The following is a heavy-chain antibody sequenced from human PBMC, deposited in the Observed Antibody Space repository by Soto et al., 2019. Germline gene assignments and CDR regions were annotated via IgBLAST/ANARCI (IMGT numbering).Heavy chain of an antibody. V-gene: IGHV1-46*01. Sequence: ASVKVSCKASGYTFTSYYMHWVRQAPGQGLERMGIINPSGGSTSYAQKFQGRVTMTRDTSTSTVYMELSSLRSEDTAVYYCARNIYGSGSYYNYYYYGMDVWGQGTTVTVSS. CDR1: GYTFTSYY. J-gene: IGHJ6*02. CDR3: ARNIYGSGSYYNYYYYGMDV. D-gene: IGHD3-10*01. CDR2: INPSGGST.